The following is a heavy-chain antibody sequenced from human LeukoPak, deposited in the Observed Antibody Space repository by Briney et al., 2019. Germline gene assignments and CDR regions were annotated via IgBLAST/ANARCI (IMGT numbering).Heavy chain of an antibody. J-gene: IGHJ5*02. CDR3: ARDRGRYCSGGSCYFVDWFDP. CDR2: INAGNGNT. Sequence: GASVKVSCKASGYTFTSYAIHWVRQAPGQRLEWIGWINAGNGNTKYSRKFQGRVTITRDTFASTAYMELSSLRSEDTAVYYCARDRGRYCSGGSCYFVDWFDPWGQGTLVTVSS. D-gene: IGHD2-15*01. CDR1: GYTFTSYA. V-gene: IGHV1-3*01.